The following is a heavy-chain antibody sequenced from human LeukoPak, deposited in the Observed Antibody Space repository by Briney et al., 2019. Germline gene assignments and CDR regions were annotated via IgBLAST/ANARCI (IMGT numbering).Heavy chain of an antibody. CDR3: ARDYYDSSGYRYFDS. Sequence: PSETLSLTCTVTGGSISSSSYYWGWIRQPPGKGLEWIGSIYYSGSTYYNPSLKSRVTISVDTSKNQFSLKLSSVTAADTAVYYCARDYYDSSGYRYFDSWGQGTLVTVSS. CDR2: IYYSGST. J-gene: IGHJ4*02. V-gene: IGHV4-39*07. D-gene: IGHD3-22*01. CDR1: GGSISSSSYY.